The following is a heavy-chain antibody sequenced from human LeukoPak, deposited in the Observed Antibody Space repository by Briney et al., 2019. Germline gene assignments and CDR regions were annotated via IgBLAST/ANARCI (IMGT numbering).Heavy chain of an antibody. CDR3: ARDLFSGSGSHSGY. D-gene: IGHD3-10*01. J-gene: IGHJ4*02. CDR1: GYTFTSYG. CDR2: ITAYNGNT. Sequence: ASVKVSCKASGYTFTSYGISWVRQAPGQGLEWMGWITAYNGNTNYAQKLQGRVTMTTDTFTTTAYMELRSLRSDDTAVYYCARDLFSGSGSHSGYWGQGTLVTVS. V-gene: IGHV1-18*04.